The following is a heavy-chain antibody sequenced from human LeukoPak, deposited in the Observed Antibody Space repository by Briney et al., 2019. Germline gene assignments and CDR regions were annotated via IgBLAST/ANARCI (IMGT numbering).Heavy chain of an antibody. Sequence: SETLSLTCAVYGGSFSGYYWSWIRQPPGKGLEWIGEINHSGSTNYNPSLKSRVTISVDTSKNQFSLKLSSVTAADTAVYYCARGPPHYDFWSGYFPFPSFDYWGQGTLVTVSS. J-gene: IGHJ4*02. V-gene: IGHV4-34*01. D-gene: IGHD3-3*01. CDR2: INHSGST. CDR1: GGSFSGYY. CDR3: ARGPPHYDFWSGYFPFPSFDY.